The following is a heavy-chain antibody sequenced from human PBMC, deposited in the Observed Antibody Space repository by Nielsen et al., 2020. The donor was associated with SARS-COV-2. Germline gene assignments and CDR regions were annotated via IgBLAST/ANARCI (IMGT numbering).Heavy chain of an antibody. V-gene: IGHV5-10-1*01. D-gene: IGHD2-2*01. Sequence: GESLKISCQGSGYLFTTYWISWVRHVPGKGLEWMVGIDPRDSYTKYRPSFEGHVPISMDKSLNTAYPQWSSLRASDTGLYYCARHRGYQLLFGRFDPWGQGTLVTVSS. J-gene: IGHJ5*02. CDR2: IDPRDSYT. CDR3: ARHRGYQLLFGRFDP. CDR1: GYLFTTYW.